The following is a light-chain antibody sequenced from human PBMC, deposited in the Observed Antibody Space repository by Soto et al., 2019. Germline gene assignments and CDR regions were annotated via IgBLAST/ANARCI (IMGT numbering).Light chain of an antibody. CDR3: QQYHTLVS. CDR1: RDIRKY. V-gene: IGKV1-33*01. CDR2: DAS. Sequence: DIQMTQSPSSLSASVGDRVTITCQASRDIRKYLNWYQQKPGKAPKLLIYDASNLETGVTSRFSGSGSGTDFTFTISSLQSEDIATYYCQQYHTLVSFGGGTKAEIK. J-gene: IGKJ4*01.